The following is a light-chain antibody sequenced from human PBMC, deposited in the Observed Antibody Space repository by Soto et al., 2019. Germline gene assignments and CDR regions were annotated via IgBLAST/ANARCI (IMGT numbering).Light chain of an antibody. CDR2: DAS. Sequence: DIQMTPSHSTLSASVLYIVTITCRASQSISIWLAWYQQTPGKAPKLLIYDASSLESGVPSRFSGSGSGTEFTLTISSLQPDDFATYYCQQYNSYPWTFGQGTKVDIK. CDR3: QQYNSYPWT. CDR1: QSISIW. V-gene: IGKV1-5*01. J-gene: IGKJ1*01.